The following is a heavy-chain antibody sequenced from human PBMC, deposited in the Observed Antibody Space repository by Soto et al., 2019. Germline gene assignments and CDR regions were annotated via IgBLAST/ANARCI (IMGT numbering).Heavy chain of an antibody. V-gene: IGHV3-23*01. CDR2: ISGNGGYT. J-gene: IGHJ4*02. CDR1: GFTFSSYA. Sequence: TGGSLRLSCAASGFTFSSYAMTWVRQAPGKGLEWVSTISGNGGYTYYSDSVRGRFTISRDNSKKTLYLQMDSLRADDTAVFYCAKGKANTVFGVDTLFDHWGQGTQVTVS. D-gene: IGHD3-3*01. CDR3: AKGKANTVFGVDTLFDH.